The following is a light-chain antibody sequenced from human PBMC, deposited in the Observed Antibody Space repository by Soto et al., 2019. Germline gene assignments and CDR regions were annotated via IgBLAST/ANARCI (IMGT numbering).Light chain of an antibody. CDR1: QSVLYSSNNRNY. Sequence: DIMMTQSPDSLSVSLGERATINCKSSQSVLYSSNNRNYLAWYQQKPRQPPKLLIYWPSTRESGAPSRFSGSGSGTDFTLTISSLQAEDMAVYYCQQYYDSPWTFGQGTKVEIK. J-gene: IGKJ1*01. V-gene: IGKV4-1*01. CDR2: WPS. CDR3: QQYYDSPWT.